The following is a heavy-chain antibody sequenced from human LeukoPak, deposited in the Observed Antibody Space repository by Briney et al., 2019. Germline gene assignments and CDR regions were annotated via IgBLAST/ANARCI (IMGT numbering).Heavy chain of an antibody. CDR2: ISYDGSNK. V-gene: IGHV3-30*03. CDR3: ATRNYGSGSSYYYGMDV. CDR1: GFTFSSYG. Sequence: GGSLRLSCAASGFTFSSYGMHWVRQAPGKGLAWVAVISYDGSNKYYADSVKGRFTISRDNSKNTLYLQMNSLRAEDTAVYYCATRNYGSGSSYYYGMDVWGQGTTVTVSS. J-gene: IGHJ6*02. D-gene: IGHD3-10*01.